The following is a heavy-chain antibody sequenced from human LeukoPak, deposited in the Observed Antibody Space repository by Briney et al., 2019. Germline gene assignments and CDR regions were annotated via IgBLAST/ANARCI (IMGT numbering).Heavy chain of an antibody. V-gene: IGHV3-7*04. J-gene: IGHJ4*02. CDR2: IKQDGSEK. CDR3: ARGRSSWYYFDY. Sequence: GGSLRLSCAASGFTFSRYWMSWVRQAPGKGLEWVANIKQDGSEKYYVDSVKGRFTISRDNAKNSLYLQMNSLRAEDTAVYYCARGRSSWYYFDYWGQGTLVTVSS. D-gene: IGHD6-13*01. CDR1: GFTFSRYW.